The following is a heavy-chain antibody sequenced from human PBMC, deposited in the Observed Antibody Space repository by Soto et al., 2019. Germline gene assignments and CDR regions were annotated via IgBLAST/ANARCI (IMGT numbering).Heavy chain of an antibody. CDR2: ITAYNGKT. D-gene: IGHD2-21*01. CDR1: GYTFSNYG. V-gene: IGHV1-18*04. J-gene: IGHJ4*02. CDR3: AREHNVLLSDCPDFDY. Sequence: QGQLVQSGGEVKKPGASVKVSCKASGYTFSNYGVSWVRQAPGQGLEWMGWITAYNGKTNYAHNFEGRVAITIDPSTSTAYMELRNMRSDATAFYYWAREHNVLLSDCPDFDYWGQVTLVTVSA.